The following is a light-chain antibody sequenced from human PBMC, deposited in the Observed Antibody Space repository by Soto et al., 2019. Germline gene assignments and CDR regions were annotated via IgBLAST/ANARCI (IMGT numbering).Light chain of an antibody. J-gene: IGKJ1*01. CDR3: QQDGSSPRT. V-gene: IGKV3-20*01. CDR1: QSVSNNY. CDR2: GAS. Sequence: IVLTQSPGTLSLSPRERATLSCRASQSVSNNYLAWYQQKPGQAPRLLIYGASNRATGIPDRFSGSGSGTDFTLTISRLEPEDFAVYYCQQDGSSPRTFGQGTKVDIK.